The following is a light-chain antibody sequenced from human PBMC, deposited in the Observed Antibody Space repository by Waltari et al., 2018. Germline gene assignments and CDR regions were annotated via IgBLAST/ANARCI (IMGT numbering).Light chain of an antibody. V-gene: IGKV3-20*01. CDR2: DAS. J-gene: IGKJ1*01. CDR1: QGVRRA. Sequence: EIVLTQSPGTLSLSPGETATLSCRASQGVRRALAWYQQKPGQAPRLLIYDASSRATGIPDRFSGSGSRTDFSLTISRLEAEDFAVYYCQHYVSLPATFGQGNKVEIK. CDR3: QHYVSLPAT.